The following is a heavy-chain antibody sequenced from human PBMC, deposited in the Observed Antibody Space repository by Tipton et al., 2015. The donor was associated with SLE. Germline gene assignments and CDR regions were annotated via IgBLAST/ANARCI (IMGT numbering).Heavy chain of an antibody. D-gene: IGHD3-10*01. CDR2: IYYSGST. CDR1: GGSFSSGGYY. J-gene: IGHJ4*02. CDR3: ARLLWFGEGDY. V-gene: IGHV4-31*03. Sequence: TLSLTCTVSGGSFSSGGYYWSWIRQHPGKGLEWIGYIYYSGSTYYNPSLKSRVTISVDTFKNQFSLKLSSVTAADTAVYYCARLLWFGEGDYWGQGTLVTVSS.